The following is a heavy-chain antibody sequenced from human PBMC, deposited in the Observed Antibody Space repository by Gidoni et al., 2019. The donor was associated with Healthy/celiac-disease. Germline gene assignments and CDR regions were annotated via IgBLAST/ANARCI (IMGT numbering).Heavy chain of an antibody. Sequence: QVQLVESGGGVVQPGRSLRLSCAASGFTSSSYGMHWVRQAPGKGLAWVAVIWYDGSNKYYADSVKGRFTISRDNSKSTLYLQMNSLRAEDTAVYYCAGGSGSSWGQGTLVTVSS. CDR1: GFTSSSYG. V-gene: IGHV3-33*01. D-gene: IGHD6-13*01. J-gene: IGHJ4*02. CDR3: AGGSGSS. CDR2: IWYDGSNK.